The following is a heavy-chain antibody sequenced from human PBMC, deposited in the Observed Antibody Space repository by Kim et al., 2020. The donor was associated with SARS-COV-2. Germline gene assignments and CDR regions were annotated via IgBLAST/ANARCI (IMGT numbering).Heavy chain of an antibody. J-gene: IGHJ5*02. V-gene: IGHV3-9*01. D-gene: IGHD6-25*01. CDR3: AKARLTDSNWFDP. CDR1: GFSFDDSA. CDR2: INYNSGKI. Sequence: GGSLRLSCVASGFSFDDSAMHWVRQAPGKGLEWVSGINYNSGKIGYADSVKGRFTISRDNAKNSLYLQMNSLRDEDTALYYCAKARLTDSNWFDPWDQGT.